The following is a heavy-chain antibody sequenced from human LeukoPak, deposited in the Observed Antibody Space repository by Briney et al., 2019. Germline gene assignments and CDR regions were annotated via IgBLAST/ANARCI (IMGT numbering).Heavy chain of an antibody. D-gene: IGHD3-10*01. CDR2: INHSGST. Sequence: SETLSLTCAVYVGSFSGYYWSWIRQPPGKGLEWIGEINHSGSTNYNSSLKSRVTISVDTSKNQFSLKLSSVTAADTAVYYCARVYYGSGSHCCHMDVWGKGTTITVS. CDR3: ARVYYGSGSHCCHMDV. J-gene: IGHJ6*03. CDR1: VGSFSGYY. V-gene: IGHV4-34*01.